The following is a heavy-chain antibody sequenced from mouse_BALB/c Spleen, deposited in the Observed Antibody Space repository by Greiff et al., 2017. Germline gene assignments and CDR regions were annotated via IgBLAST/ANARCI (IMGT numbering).Heavy chain of an antibody. V-gene: IGHV1-55*01. CDR2: IYPGSGST. CDR3: TRGDGYYAMDY. J-gene: IGHJ4*01. D-gene: IGHD3-3*01. CDR1: GYNFTSYW. Sequence: QVQLKQPGAELVKPGTSVKLSCKASGYNFTSYWINWVKLRPGQGLEWIGDIYPGSGSTNYNEKFKSKATLTVDTSSSTAYMQLSSLASEDSALYYCTRGDGYYAMDYWGQGTSVTVSS.